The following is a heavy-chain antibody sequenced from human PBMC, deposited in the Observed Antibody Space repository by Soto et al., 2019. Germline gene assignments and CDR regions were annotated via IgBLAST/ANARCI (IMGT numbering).Heavy chain of an antibody. CDR2: INSNTGGT. CDR3: ARDLGYGGNSVYQFDP. J-gene: IGHJ5*02. CDR1: GYTFTGHY. V-gene: IGHV1-2*02. D-gene: IGHD2-21*02. Sequence: ASVKVSCKASGYTFTGHYMHWVRQAPGQGLEWMGWINSNTGGTNYAQRFQGRVTMTSDTSISTAYMELSRLTSDDTAVYYCARDLGYGGNSVYQFDPWGQGTLVTVSS.